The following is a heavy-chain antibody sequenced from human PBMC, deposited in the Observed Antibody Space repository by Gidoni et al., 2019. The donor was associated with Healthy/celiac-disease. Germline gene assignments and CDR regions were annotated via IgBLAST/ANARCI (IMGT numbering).Heavy chain of an antibody. CDR3: ARHGSDYYDSSGSEYFQH. CDR2: IYYSGST. J-gene: IGHJ1*01. D-gene: IGHD3-22*01. V-gene: IGHV4-39*01. Sequence: QLQLQESGPGLVQPSETLSLTCTVSGRSISRSSYYWGWIRQPPGKGLEWIGSIYYSGSTYYNPSLKSRVTISVDTSKNQFSLKLSSVTAADTAVYYCARHGSDYYDSSGSEYFQHWGQGTLVTVSS. CDR1: GRSISRSSYY.